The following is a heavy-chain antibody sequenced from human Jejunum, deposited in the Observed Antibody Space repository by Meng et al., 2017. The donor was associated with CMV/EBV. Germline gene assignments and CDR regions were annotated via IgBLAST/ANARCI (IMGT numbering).Heavy chain of an antibody. J-gene: IGHJ6*02. D-gene: IGHD5-18*01. CDR3: AKTETAMASNYYYYYGMDV. V-gene: IGHV3-30*02. CDR2: IRFDGNDK. Sequence: YGMHWVRQAPGKGLEWVAFIRFDGNDKYFADSVKGRFTMSKDNSRNTLHLQMNSLRAEDTAVYYCAKTETAMASNYYYYYGMDVWGQGTTVTVSS. CDR1: YG.